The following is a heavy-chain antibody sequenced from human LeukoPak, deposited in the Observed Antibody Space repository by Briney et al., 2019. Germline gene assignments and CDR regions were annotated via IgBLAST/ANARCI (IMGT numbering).Heavy chain of an antibody. CDR3: VRGVTIYDSSGYFDY. J-gene: IGHJ4*02. V-gene: IGHV3-11*06. CDR1: GFTFSDYY. CDR2: ISGSSSYT. D-gene: IGHD3-22*01. Sequence: GGSLRLSCAASGFTFSDYYMNWIRQAPGKGLEWVSYISGSSSYTNYADSVKGRITISRDNSKNTLYLQMNTLKIEDTAMYYCVRGVTIYDSSGYFDYWGQGTLVTVSS.